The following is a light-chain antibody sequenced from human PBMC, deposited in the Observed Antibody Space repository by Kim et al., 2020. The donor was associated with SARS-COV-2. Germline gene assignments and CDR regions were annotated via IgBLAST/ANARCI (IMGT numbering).Light chain of an antibody. J-gene: IGLJ3*02. V-gene: IGLV1-40*01. CDR3: QSYDTSLNGWV. CDR2: GSS. Sequence: QSALTQPASVSGAPGQRVTISCTGSSSNIGAGFDVHWFQQFPGTAPKLLISGSSNRPSGVPDRFSGSKSATSASLAISGLQAGDEADYYCQSYDTSLNGWVFGGGTKVTVL. CDR1: SSNIGAGFD.